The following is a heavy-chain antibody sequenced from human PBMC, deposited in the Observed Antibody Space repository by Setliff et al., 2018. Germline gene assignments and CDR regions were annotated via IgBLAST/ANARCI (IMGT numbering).Heavy chain of an antibody. CDR3: ARDGVFYAMDF. D-gene: IGHD3-10*01. V-gene: IGHV3-11*04. J-gene: IGHJ6*02. CDR2: ISGAGTTV. CDR1: GFSFSDYY. Sequence: GGSLRLSCAAAGFSFSDYYMSWVRQAPGKGLEWLSKISGAGTTVYYADSVRGRFTISRDNAKNSLYLQMNSLRAEDSAVYYCARDGVFYAMDFWGQGTTVTVSS.